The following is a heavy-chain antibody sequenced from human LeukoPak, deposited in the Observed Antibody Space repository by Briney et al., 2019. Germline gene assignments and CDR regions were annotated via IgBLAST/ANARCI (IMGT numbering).Heavy chain of an antibody. J-gene: IGHJ4*02. CDR2: IYYSGST. Sequence: SETLSLTCTASGFTISSYYWRWIRQPPGKGLEWIGYIYYSGSTNYNPSLKSRVTISVDTSKNQFSLKLSSVTAADTAVYYCARGYGSGSYDYWGQGTLVTVSS. V-gene: IGHV4-59*01. D-gene: IGHD3-10*01. CDR1: GFTISSYY. CDR3: ARGYGSGSYDY.